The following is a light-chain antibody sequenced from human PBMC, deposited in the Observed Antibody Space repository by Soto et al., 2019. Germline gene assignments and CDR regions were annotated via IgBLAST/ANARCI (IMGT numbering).Light chain of an antibody. Sequence: DIQMTQSPSSLSASVGDRVTITCRASQSISSYLNWYQQKPGKAPKLLIYDASSLESGVPSRFSGSGSGTDFALTISSLQPDDFATYYCQQYSSYSLTFGGGTKVDIK. CDR2: DAS. CDR1: QSISSY. CDR3: QQYSSYSLT. V-gene: IGKV1-5*01. J-gene: IGKJ4*01.